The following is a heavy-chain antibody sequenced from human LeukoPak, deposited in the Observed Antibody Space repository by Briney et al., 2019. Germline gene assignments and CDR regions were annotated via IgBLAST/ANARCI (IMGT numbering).Heavy chain of an antibody. CDR1: GFTVISNS. CDR3: ARRAGEYSHPYDY. J-gene: IGHJ4*02. CDR2: IYSGGNT. D-gene: IGHD2-15*01. V-gene: IGHV3-53*01. Sequence: PGGSLRLSCTVSGFTVISNSWSWVRQAPGKGLEWVSFIYSGGNTHYSDSVTGRFTISRDNSKNTLYLQMNSLRAEDTAIYYCARRAGEYSHPYDYWGQGTLVTVSS.